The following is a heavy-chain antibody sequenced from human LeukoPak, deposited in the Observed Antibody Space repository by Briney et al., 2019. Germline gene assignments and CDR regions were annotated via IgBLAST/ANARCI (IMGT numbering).Heavy chain of an antibody. CDR1: GFTFSDYA. J-gene: IGHJ4*02. CDR2: IRSKAYGRTT. V-gene: IGHV3-49*04. D-gene: IGHD3-22*01. Sequence: GGSLRLSCTASGFTFSDYAMNWVRQAPGKGLEWVGFIRSKAYGRTTEYAASVKGRFTISRDDSKSIAYLQMNSLKTEDTAVYYCTGGDYYDSCGYYSFDYWGQGTLVIVSS. CDR3: TGGDYYDSCGYYSFDY.